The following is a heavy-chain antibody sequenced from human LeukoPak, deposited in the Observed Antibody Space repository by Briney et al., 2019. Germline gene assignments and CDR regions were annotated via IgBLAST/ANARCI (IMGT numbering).Heavy chain of an antibody. CDR3: ARRTGYCSSTSCYRSYYFDY. D-gene: IGHD2-2*01. CDR1: GGAITNYC. V-gene: IGHV4-59*01. CDR2: IYYTGST. Sequence: SETLSLTCGVSGGAITNYCWNWIRQAPGKGLEWLGYIYYTGSTTYNPSVKSRITISLDTSKKQISLKLRSVTAADTAVYYCARRTGYCSSTSCYRSYYFDYWGQGTLVTVSS. J-gene: IGHJ4*02.